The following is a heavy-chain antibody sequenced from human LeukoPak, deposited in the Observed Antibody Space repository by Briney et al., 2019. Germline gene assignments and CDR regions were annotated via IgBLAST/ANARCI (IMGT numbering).Heavy chain of an antibody. D-gene: IGHD4-17*01. V-gene: IGHV4-61*01. CDR3: ARDRRAYGDYVYYYYGMDV. J-gene: IGHJ6*04. CDR1: GYSLSSSYY. CDR2: IYYSGST. Sequence: SETLSLTCAVSGYSLSSSYYWSWIRQPPGKGLEWVGYIYYSGSTNYNPSLKSRVTISVDTSKNQFSLKLSSVTAADTAVYYCARDRRAYGDYVYYYYGMDVWGKGTTVTVSS.